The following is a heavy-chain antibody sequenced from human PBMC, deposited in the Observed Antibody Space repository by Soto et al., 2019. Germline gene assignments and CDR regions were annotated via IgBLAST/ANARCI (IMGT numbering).Heavy chain of an antibody. D-gene: IGHD6-13*01. CDR1: GFTFSSYA. J-gene: IGHJ4*02. CDR3: ARGMGIAAAGTPFDY. V-gene: IGHV3-30-3*01. Sequence: QVQLVESGGGVVQPGRSLRLSCAASGFTFSSYAMHWVRQAPGKGLEWVAVISYDGSNKYYADSVKGRFTISRDNSKNTLYLQMNSLRAEDTAVYYCARGMGIAAAGTPFDYWGQGTLVTVSS. CDR2: ISYDGSNK.